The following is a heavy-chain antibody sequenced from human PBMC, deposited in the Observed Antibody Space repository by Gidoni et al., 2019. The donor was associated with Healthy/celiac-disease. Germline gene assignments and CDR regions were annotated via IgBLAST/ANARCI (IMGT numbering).Heavy chain of an antibody. CDR3: AKDWVVVVAATDTGFDY. CDR2: ISYDGSNK. D-gene: IGHD2-15*01. V-gene: IGHV3-30*18. J-gene: IGHJ4*02. Sequence: QVQLVESGGGVVQPGRSLRLSCAASGFTFSSYGMQWVRQAPGKGLEWVAVISYDGSNKYYADSVKGRFTISRDNSKNTLYLQMNSLRAEDTAVYYCAKDWVVVVAATDTGFDYWGQGTLVTVSS. CDR1: GFTFSSYG.